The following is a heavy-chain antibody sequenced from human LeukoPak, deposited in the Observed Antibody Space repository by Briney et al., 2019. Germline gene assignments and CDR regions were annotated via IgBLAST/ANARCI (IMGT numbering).Heavy chain of an antibody. CDR1: GYTFTSYD. CDR2: MNPNSGNT. Sequence: ASVKVSCKASGYTFTSYDINWVRQATGQGLEWMGWMNPNSGNTGYAHKFQGRVTMTRNTSISTAYMELSSLRSEDTAVYYCAGYDILTGYLGYWGKGTLVTVAS. J-gene: IGHJ4*02. D-gene: IGHD3-9*01. CDR3: AGYDILTGYLGY. V-gene: IGHV1-8*01.